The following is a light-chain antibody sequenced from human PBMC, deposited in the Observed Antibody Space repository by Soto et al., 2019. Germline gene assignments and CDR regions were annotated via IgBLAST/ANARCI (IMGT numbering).Light chain of an antibody. J-gene: IGLJ3*02. CDR2: RNN. CDR3: AAWDDSLSGPWV. V-gene: IGLV1-47*01. Sequence: SVLTQPPSASGTPGQRVTISCSGSSSNIGSNYVYWYQQLPGTAPKLLIYRNNQRPSGVPDRFSGSKSGTSASLAISGLRSEDEADYYCAAWDDSLSGPWVFGGGTKLTVL. CDR1: SSNIGSNY.